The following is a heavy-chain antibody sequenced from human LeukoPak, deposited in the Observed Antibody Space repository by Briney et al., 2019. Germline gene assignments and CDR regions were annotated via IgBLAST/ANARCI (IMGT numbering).Heavy chain of an antibody. J-gene: IGHJ4*02. V-gene: IGHV3-7*01. CDR2: IKEDGSEK. CDR3: ARGFTSAY. Sequence: GGSLRLSCAGSGFCFSSYWMSWVRQAPGKGLEWVANIKEDGSEKHYVDSVKGRFTISRDNTANSLYLQMNSLRADDTAVYYCARGFTSAYWGQGTLVTVSS. CDR1: GFCFSSYW.